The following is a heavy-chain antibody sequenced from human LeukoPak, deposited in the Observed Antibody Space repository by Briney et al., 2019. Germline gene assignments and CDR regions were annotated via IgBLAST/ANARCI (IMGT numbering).Heavy chain of an antibody. D-gene: IGHD3-22*01. V-gene: IGHV4-4*07. Sequence: PSETLSLTCTVSGGSISNYYWSWIRQPAGKGLEWIGRIYTSGSTNYNPSLKSRVTMSVDTSKNQFSLKLSSVTAADTAVYYCARDWDSSGYDPGDAFDIWGQGTMVTVSS. CDR1: GGSISNYY. J-gene: IGHJ3*02. CDR3: ARDWDSSGYDPGDAFDI. CDR2: IYTSGST.